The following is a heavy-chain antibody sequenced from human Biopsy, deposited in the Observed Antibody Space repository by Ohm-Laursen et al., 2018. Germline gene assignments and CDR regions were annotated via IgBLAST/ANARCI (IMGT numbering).Heavy chain of an antibody. V-gene: IGHV1-2*02. D-gene: IGHD2-15*01. CDR3: ARDPYCSGGNCYSPLDH. CDR1: GYTFSLYH. J-gene: IGHJ4*02. CDR2: IDPDGGRT. Sequence: SVKVSCNPSGYTFSLYHIHWVRQAPGQGLEWMGWIDPDGGRTSFGQNFQGRVTTTSDKSTGTAYLELTRLRSDDTAVYYFARDPYCSGGNCYSPLDHWGQGTLVTVSA.